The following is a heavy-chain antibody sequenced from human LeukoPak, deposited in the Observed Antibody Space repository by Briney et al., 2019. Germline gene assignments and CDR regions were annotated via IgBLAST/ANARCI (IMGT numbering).Heavy chain of an antibody. Sequence: GSSVKVSCKASGGTFSSYAISWVRQAPGRGLEWMGGIIPIFGTANYAQKFQGRVTITTDESTSTAYMELSSLRSEDTALYYCAREFGQLEGDYWGQGTLVTVSS. J-gene: IGHJ4*02. V-gene: IGHV1-69*05. CDR1: GGTFSSYA. CDR2: IIPIFGTA. CDR3: AREFGQLEGDY. D-gene: IGHD3/OR15-3a*01.